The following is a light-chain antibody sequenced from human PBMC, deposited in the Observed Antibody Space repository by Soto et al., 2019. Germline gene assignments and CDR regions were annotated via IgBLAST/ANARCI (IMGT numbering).Light chain of an antibody. CDR1: QDISNY. CDR2: DAS. CDR3: QQYDSLPLS. J-gene: IGKJ3*01. V-gene: IGKV1-33*01. Sequence: DIQMTQSPSSLSASVGDRVTITCQASQDISNYLNWYQQKPGKAPKLLIYDASNLETGVPSRFSGSGSGTDFTFTISSLQPEDIATYYCQQYDSLPLSVGPGTKVDI.